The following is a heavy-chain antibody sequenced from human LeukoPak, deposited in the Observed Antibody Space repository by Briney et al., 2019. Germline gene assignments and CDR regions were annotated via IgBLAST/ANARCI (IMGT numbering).Heavy chain of an antibody. CDR1: GFTFNDYY. Sequence: GGSLRLSCAASGFTFNDYYMSWIRQAPGKGLEWVSSISGSSSLIYYADSVRGRFTISRDNAKNSLYLQMNSLRAEDTAVYYCAKGPYHDFWSGCYSWWGQGTLVTVSS. J-gene: IGHJ4*02. D-gene: IGHD3-3*01. CDR3: AKGPYHDFWSGCYSW. CDR2: ISGSSSLI. V-gene: IGHV3-11*06.